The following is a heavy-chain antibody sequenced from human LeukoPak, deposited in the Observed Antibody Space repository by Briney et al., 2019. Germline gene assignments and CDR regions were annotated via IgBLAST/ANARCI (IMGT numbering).Heavy chain of an antibody. V-gene: IGHV3-74*03. Sequence: GGSLRLSCAASGFTFSNYWIHWVRQAPGKGLVWVSRIDNAGSITTYADSVKGRFTVSRDNAKNSLYLQMSSLRVEDTAVYYCARETAVVTQADFDSWGQGTLVTVSS. D-gene: IGHD4-23*01. CDR3: ARETAVVTQADFDS. CDR2: IDNAGSIT. CDR1: GFTFSNYW. J-gene: IGHJ4*02.